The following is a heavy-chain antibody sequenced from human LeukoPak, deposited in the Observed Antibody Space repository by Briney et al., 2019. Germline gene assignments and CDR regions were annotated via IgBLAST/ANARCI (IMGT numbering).Heavy chain of an antibody. D-gene: IGHD3-10*01. Sequence: GGSLRLSCAASGFTFSSYAMHWVRQAPGKGLEYVSAISSNGGSTYYANSVKGRFTISRDNSKNTLYLQMGSLRAEDMAVYYCARDQARPGSYYNPLDYWGQGTLVTVSS. CDR1: GFTFSSYA. CDR3: ARDQARPGSYYNPLDY. CDR2: ISSNGGST. J-gene: IGHJ4*02. V-gene: IGHV3-64*01.